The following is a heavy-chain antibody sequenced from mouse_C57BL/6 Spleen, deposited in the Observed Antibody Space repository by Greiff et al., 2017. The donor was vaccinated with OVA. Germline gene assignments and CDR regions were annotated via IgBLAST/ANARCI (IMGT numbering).Heavy chain of an antibody. CDR2: IDPSDSYT. J-gene: IGHJ2*01. V-gene: IGHV1-69*01. D-gene: IGHD1-1*01. Sequence: HVQLQQPGAELVMPGASVKLSCKASGYTFTSYWMHWVKQRPGQGLEWIGEIDPSDSYTNYNQKFKGKSTLTVDKSSSTAYMQLSSLTSEDSAVYYCARNYGSSFDYWGQGTTLTVSS. CDR1: GYTFTSYW. CDR3: ARNYGSSFDY.